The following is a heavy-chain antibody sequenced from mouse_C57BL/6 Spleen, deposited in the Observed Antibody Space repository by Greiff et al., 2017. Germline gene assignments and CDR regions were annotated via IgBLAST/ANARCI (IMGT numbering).Heavy chain of an antibody. CDR3: TRGEYDYDRDYFDY. CDR1: GYTFTDYE. V-gene: IGHV1-15*01. Sequence: VQLQESGAELVRPGASVTLSCKASGYTFTDYEMHWVKQTPVHGLEWIGAIDPETGGTAYNQKFKGKAILTADKSSSTAYMELRSLTSEDSAVYYCTRGEYDYDRDYFDYWGQGTTLTVSS. D-gene: IGHD2-4*01. CDR2: IDPETGGT. J-gene: IGHJ2*01.